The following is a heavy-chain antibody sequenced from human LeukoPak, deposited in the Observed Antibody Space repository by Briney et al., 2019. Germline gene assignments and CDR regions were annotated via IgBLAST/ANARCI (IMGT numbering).Heavy chain of an antibody. D-gene: IGHD2-8*01. CDR3: ARGRRYCTNGVCYSPKRGYYYYMDV. V-gene: IGHV4-4*09. J-gene: IGHJ6*03. CDR2: IYTSGST. CDR1: GGSISSYY. Sequence: SETLSLTCTVSGGSISSYYWSWIRQPPGKGLEWIGYIYTSGSTNYNPSLKSRVTISVDTSKNQFSLKLSSVTAADTAVYYCARGRRYCTNGVCYSPKRGYYYYMDVWGKGTTVTVSS.